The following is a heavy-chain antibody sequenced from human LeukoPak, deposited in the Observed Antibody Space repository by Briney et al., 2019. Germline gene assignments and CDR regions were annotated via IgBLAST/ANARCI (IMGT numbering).Heavy chain of an antibody. V-gene: IGHV3-21*01. J-gene: IGHJ6*02. Sequence: PGGSLRLSCAASGFTFSSYSMNWVRQAPGKGLEWVSSISSSSSYIYYADSVKGRFTISRDNAKNSLYLQMNSLGAEDTAVYYCARSIAAAGPPPDVWGLGTTVTVSS. CDR2: ISSSSSYI. CDR3: ARSIAAAGPPPDV. CDR1: GFTFSSYS. D-gene: IGHD6-13*01.